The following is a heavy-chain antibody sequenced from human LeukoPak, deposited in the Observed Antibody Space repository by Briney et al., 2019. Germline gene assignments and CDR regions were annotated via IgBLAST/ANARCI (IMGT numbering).Heavy chain of an antibody. CDR2: IYYSGTT. V-gene: IGHV4-59*01. CDR1: GGSISGYY. D-gene: IGHD1-26*01. Sequence: PSETLSLTCTVSGGSISGYYWSWIRQPPGKGLEWIAFIYYSGTTNYNPSLKSRVTISLDTSKNQFSLKLISATAADTAVYYCARGGWGSFDYWGQGTLVTVSS. CDR3: ARGGWGSFDY. J-gene: IGHJ4*02.